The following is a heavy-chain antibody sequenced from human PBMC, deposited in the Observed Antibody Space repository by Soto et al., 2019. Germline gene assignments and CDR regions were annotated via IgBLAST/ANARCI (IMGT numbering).Heavy chain of an antibody. V-gene: IGHV4-61*01. J-gene: IGHJ4*02. CDR2: VYYSGTT. Sequence: PSETLSLTCSVSGGSVSNKTYYWSWIRQPPGKRLEWIGYVYYSGTTNYNPSLKSRVTISVDLSKNQFSLRLSSVTTADTALYYCARTTAVPNTLRSRYFFDYWGQGTLVTVTS. CDR1: GGSVSNKTYY. CDR3: ARTTAVPNTLRSRYFFDY. D-gene: IGHD4-17*01.